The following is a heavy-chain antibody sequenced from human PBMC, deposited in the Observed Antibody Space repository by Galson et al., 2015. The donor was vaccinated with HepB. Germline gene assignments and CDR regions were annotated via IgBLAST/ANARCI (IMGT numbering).Heavy chain of an antibody. V-gene: IGHV3-11*06. CDR2: ISPSTTYT. Sequence: SLRLSCAASGFTFSDYYMNWIRQAPGKGLEWISYISPSTTYTKYADSVKGRFTVSRDNAGKSLFLQMHSLRDEDTAVYYCARGVAARRADAFHIWGQGTMVTVSS. CDR3: ARGVAARRADAFHI. D-gene: IGHD6-25*01. J-gene: IGHJ3*02. CDR1: GFTFSDYY.